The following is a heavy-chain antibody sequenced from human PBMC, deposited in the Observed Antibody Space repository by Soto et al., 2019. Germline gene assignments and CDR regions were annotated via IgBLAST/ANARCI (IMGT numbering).Heavy chain of an antibody. CDR2: IIPIFGTA. J-gene: IGHJ6*02. CDR1: GGNFCKYA. D-gene: IGHD3-3*01. CDR3: ARNSRGLFGVVIMKKTGTYGMDV. V-gene: IGHV1-69*13. Sequence: VASVKVFCKASGGNFCKYAISWVRQAPGPGLEWMGGIIPIFGTANYAQKFQGRVTITADESTSTAYMELSSLRSEDTAVYYCARNSRGLFGVVIMKKTGTYGMDVWGQGTTVTVSS.